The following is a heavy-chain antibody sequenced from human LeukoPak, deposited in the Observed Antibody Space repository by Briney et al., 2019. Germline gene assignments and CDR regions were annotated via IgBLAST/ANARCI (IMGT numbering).Heavy chain of an antibody. CDR3: ARGSRYHDWLSPLDS. CDR2: IRYGGSDK. J-gene: IGHJ4*02. CDR1: GFTFSSYG. D-gene: IGHD3-9*01. V-gene: IGHV3-30*02. Sequence: GGSLRLSCAASGFTFSSYGMHWVRQAPGEGLEWVAFIRYGGSDKYYADSVKGRFTISRDNSKNTLYLQMNSLRAQDTAVYYCARGSRYHDWLSPLDSWGQGTLVTVSS.